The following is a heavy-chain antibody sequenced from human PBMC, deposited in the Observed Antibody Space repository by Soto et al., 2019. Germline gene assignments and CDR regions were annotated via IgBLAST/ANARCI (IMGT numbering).Heavy chain of an antibody. CDR2: IIPIFGTT. CDR1: GDIFSGYS. CDR3: ARDLAAGNCDY. Sequence: QVQLVQSGAEVKKPGSSVKVSCKTSGDIFSGYSISWVRQAPGQGLEWMGGIIPIFGTTNYAQRFHGRVTITADKSTSTVYMELRSLRSDDTAVYYCARDLAAGNCDYWGQGTLVTVSS. J-gene: IGHJ4*02. D-gene: IGHD6-13*01. V-gene: IGHV1-69*14.